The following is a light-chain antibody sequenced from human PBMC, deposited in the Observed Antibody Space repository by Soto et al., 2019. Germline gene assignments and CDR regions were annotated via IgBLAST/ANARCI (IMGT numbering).Light chain of an antibody. CDR1: QSVSNSY. V-gene: IGKV3-20*01. CDR2: GAS. Sequence: EIVLTQSPDTLSLSPGERATLSCRASQSVSNSYLAWYQQKPGQAHRLLIYGASGRATGIPDRFSGGESGTDFTLTISSLEPEDFAVYYCQQYGSPPLTFGPGTKVDIK. J-gene: IGKJ3*01. CDR3: QQYGSPPLT.